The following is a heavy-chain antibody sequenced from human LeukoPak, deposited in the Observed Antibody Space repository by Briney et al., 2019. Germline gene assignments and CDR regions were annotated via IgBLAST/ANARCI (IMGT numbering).Heavy chain of an antibody. CDR2: ISSSSRTI. V-gene: IGHV3-11*04. Sequence: GGSLRLSCAASGFTFSDYYMSWIRQAPGKGLEWVSYISSSSRTIYYADSVKGRFTISRDNAKNSLSLQMNSLRDEDTAVYYCARDSSQGGFDCWGQGTLVTVSS. CDR1: GFTFSDYY. J-gene: IGHJ4*02. D-gene: IGHD1-26*01. CDR3: ARDSSQGGFDC.